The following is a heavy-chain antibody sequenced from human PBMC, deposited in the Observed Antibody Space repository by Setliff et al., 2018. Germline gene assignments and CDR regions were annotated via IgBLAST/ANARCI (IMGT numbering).Heavy chain of an antibody. Sequence: KTSETLSLTCTVSGGSISGYYWNWIRQTPDMRLEWIGYIHFSGNTHFNPSLKSRVTMSIDTSKNQLSLNVNSVTSADTAVYYCVRGGSAWAWNYDLWGRGTLVTVSS. CDR1: GGSISGYY. CDR3: VRGGSAWAWNYDL. D-gene: IGHD3-16*01. V-gene: IGHV4-59*01. J-gene: IGHJ2*01. CDR2: IHFSGNT.